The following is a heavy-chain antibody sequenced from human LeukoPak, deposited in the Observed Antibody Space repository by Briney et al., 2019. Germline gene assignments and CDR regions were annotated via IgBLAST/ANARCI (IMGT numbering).Heavy chain of an antibody. CDR3: ARGLVGATTFDY. Sequence: GGSLRLSCAASGFTFSSYEMNWVRQAPGKGLEWVSYISSSGSTIYYADSVKGRFTISRDNAKNSLYLQMNSLRAEDTAVYYCARGLVGATTFDYWGQGTLVTVSS. CDR1: GFTFSSYE. CDR2: ISSSGSTI. D-gene: IGHD1-26*01. J-gene: IGHJ4*02. V-gene: IGHV3-48*03.